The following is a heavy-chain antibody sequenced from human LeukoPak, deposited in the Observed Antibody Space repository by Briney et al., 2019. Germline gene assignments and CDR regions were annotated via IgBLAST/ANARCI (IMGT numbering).Heavy chain of an antibody. CDR1: GFTFRDYY. J-gene: IGHJ4*02. Sequence: GGSLRLSCAASGFTFRDYYMSWIRQAPGKGLEWVSYISSSGSTTFYADSLKGRFTMSRDNAKKSLSLQVNSLRAEDTAVYYCARIYRSGGSIDYWGQGTLVTVSS. CDR3: ARIYRSGGSIDY. CDR2: ISSSGSTT. D-gene: IGHD2-15*01. V-gene: IGHV3-11*04.